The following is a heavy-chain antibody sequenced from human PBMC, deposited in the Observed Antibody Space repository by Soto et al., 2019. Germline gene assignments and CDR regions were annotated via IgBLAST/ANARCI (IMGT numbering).Heavy chain of an antibody. V-gene: IGHV1-8*01. CDR2: MNPNSGNT. CDR3: ARGRGYSGYDYEQKKFDY. CDR1: GYTFTSYD. J-gene: IGHJ4*02. D-gene: IGHD5-12*01. Sequence: QVQLVQSGAEVKKPGASVKVSCKASGYTFTSYDINWVRQATGQGLEWMGWMNPNSGNTGYTQKFQGRVTMTRSTSISTAYMELSSLTSEDAAVYYCARGRGYSGYDYEQKKFDYRRQGTLVTVSS.